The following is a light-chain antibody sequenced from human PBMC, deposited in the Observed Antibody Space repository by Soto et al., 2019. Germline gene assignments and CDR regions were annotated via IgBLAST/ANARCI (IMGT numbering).Light chain of an antibody. CDR1: SSDVGGYNY. CDR3: SSYTSSIWV. J-gene: IGLJ3*02. Sequence: QSVLTQPASVSGSPGQSITISCTGTSSDVGGYNYVSWYQQHPGKAPKLMIYEVSNRPSGVSNRFSGSKSGNTASLAISGLQAEDEADYYCSSYTSSIWVFGGGTQLTVL. CDR2: EVS. V-gene: IGLV2-14*01.